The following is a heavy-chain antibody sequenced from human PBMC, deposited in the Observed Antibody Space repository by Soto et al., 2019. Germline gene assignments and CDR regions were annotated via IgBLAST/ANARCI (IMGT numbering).Heavy chain of an antibody. CDR1: GFTFSNAW. J-gene: IGHJ3*02. D-gene: IGHD2-2*01. CDR3: ATYCSSTSCYFALDDFDI. V-gene: IGHV3-15*01. CDR2: IKSKTDGGTR. Sequence: GGSLRLSCAASGFTFSNAWMSWVRQAPGKGLEWVGRIKSKTDGGTRDYAAPVKGRFTISRDDSKNTLYLQMNSLKTEDTAVYYCATYCSSTSCYFALDDFDIWGQGTMVTVSS.